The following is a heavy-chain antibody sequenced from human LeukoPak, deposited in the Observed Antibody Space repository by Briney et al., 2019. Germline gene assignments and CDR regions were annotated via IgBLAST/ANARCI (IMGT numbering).Heavy chain of an antibody. V-gene: IGHV3-11*04. Sequence: GGSLRLSCAASGFTFSDYYMSWIRQAPGKGLDWISYITPGGVNIYYADSVKGRFTISRDNAKNSLYLQMNSLRAEDTAVYYCARGLWGYYYYMDVWGKGTTVTVSS. CDR2: ITPGGVNI. D-gene: IGHD3-16*01. J-gene: IGHJ6*03. CDR1: GFTFSDYY. CDR3: ARGLWGYYYYMDV.